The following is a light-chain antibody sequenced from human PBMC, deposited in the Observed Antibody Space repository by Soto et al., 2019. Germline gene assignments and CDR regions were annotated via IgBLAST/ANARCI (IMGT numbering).Light chain of an antibody. J-gene: IGLJ2*01. Sequence: SVLTHPRSVSGSPGQSVTISCTGTSSDVGGYDFVSWYQQHPGKAPKLMISDVSKRPSGVPDRFSGSKSGNTASLTISGLQAEDEADDYCCSYAGDLAIFGRGT. V-gene: IGLV2-11*01. CDR1: SSDVGGYDF. CDR2: DVS. CDR3: CSYAGDLAI.